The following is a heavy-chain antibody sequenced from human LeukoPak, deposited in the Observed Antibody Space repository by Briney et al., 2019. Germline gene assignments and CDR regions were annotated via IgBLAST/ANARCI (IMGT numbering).Heavy chain of an antibody. J-gene: IGHJ4*02. V-gene: IGHV3-48*04. CDR2: ISSSGSTI. Sequence: QPGGSLRLSCAASGFTFSSYWMSWVRQAPGKGLEWVSYISSSGSTIYYADSVKGRFTISRDNAKNSLYLQMNSLRAEDTAVYYCARDLYCSGGSCYSNPLDYWGQGTLVTVSS. CDR3: ARDLYCSGGSCYSNPLDY. CDR1: GFTFSSYW. D-gene: IGHD2-15*01.